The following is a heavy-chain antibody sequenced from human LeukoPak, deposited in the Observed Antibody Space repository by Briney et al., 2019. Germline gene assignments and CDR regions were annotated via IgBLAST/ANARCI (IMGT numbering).Heavy chain of an antibody. CDR3: ARSTGVVVAATHFDY. D-gene: IGHD2-15*01. J-gene: IGHJ4*02. Sequence: GGSLRLSCAASGFSFSVYWMHWVRQAPGKGPVWVSRIKTDGSITDYADSVKGRFTISRDNAKNTLYLQMGSLRAEDMAVYYCARSTGVVVAATHFDYWGQGTLVTVSS. V-gene: IGHV3-74*01. CDR1: GFSFSVYW. CDR2: IKTDGSIT.